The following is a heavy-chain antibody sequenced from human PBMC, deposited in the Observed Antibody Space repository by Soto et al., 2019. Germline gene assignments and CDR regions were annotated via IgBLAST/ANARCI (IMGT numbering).Heavy chain of an antibody. CDR1: GGSISSYY. CDR3: ARVEADHRDDAFDI. D-gene: IGHD6-25*01. J-gene: IGHJ3*02. Sequence: SETLSLTCTVSGGSISSYYWSWIRQPPGKGLEWIGYIYYSGSTNYNPSLKSRVTISVDTSKNQFSLKLSSVTAADTAVYDCARVEADHRDDAFDIWGQGTMVT. V-gene: IGHV4-59*13. CDR2: IYYSGST.